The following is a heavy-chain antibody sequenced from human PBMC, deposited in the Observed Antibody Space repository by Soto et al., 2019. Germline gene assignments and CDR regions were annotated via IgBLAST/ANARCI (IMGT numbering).Heavy chain of an antibody. CDR3: AKDQGSSGYGPLDY. CDR1: GFTFSSYG. V-gene: IGHV3-30*18. Sequence: GGSLRLSCAASGFTFSSYGMHWVRQAPGKGLEWVAVISYDGSNKYYADSVKGRFTISRDNSKNTLYLQMNSLRAEDTAVYYCAKDQGSSGYGPLDYWGQGPLVTVYS. J-gene: IGHJ4*02. D-gene: IGHD3-22*01. CDR2: ISYDGSNK.